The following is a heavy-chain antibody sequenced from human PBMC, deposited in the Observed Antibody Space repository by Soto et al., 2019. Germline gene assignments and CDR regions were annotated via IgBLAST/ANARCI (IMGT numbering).Heavy chain of an antibody. CDR3: SKFIETTSVRYLQH. J-gene: IGHJ1*01. CDR2: IYPGDSRT. Sequence: GESLKISCESSGYTFANYWICWVRHVPGKGLEWVAIIYPGDSRTIYSPSCQGKVTISADKSISTAYLQWTSLKASDTAIYYCSKFIETTSVRYLQHWGQGT. V-gene: IGHV5-51*01. D-gene: IGHD2-8*01. CDR1: GYTFANYW.